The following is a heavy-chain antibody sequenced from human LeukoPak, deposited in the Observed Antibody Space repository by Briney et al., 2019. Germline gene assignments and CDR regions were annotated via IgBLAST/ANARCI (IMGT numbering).Heavy chain of an antibody. CDR2: MSPKSGNT. CDR1: GYTFVSYD. Sequence: ASVKVSCKASGYTFVSYDINWVRQATGQGPEWMGWMSPKSGNTGYAQKFQGRVTMTRDTSINTAYMELSGLISEDTAVYYCTRGPPNWGYDFWGQGTLVTVSS. D-gene: IGHD7-27*01. V-gene: IGHV1-8*01. CDR3: TRGPPNWGYDF. J-gene: IGHJ4*02.